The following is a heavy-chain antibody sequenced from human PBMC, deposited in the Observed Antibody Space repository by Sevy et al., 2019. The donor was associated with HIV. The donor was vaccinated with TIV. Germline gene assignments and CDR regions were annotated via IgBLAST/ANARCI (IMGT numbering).Heavy chain of an antibody. J-gene: IGHJ6*04. V-gene: IGHV3-15*01. D-gene: IGHD3-10*01. CDR2: VKNKVDGGTT. Sequence: GGSLRLSCAASGFTFSSAWMSWVRQAPGKGLEWVGRVKNKVDGGTTDYSAPVKGRFTISRDDSKNTLYLQMNSLKTEDTAIYYCTTDPPRYYYGSGTARYMDVWGKGTTVTVSS. CDR1: GFTFSSAW. CDR3: TTDPPRYYYGSGTARYMDV.